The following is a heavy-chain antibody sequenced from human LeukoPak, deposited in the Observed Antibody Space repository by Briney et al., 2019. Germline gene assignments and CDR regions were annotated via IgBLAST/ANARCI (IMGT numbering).Heavy chain of an antibody. Sequence: SVKVSCKASGGTFSSYAISWVRQAPGQGLEWMGRIIPIFGTANYAQKFQGRVTITTDESTSTAYMEPSSLRSEDTAVYYCARLKTPPYGYFDYWGQGTLVTVSS. CDR3: ARLKTPPYGYFDY. CDR2: IIPIFGTA. V-gene: IGHV1-69*05. CDR1: GGTFSSYA. J-gene: IGHJ4*02. D-gene: IGHD2-8*01.